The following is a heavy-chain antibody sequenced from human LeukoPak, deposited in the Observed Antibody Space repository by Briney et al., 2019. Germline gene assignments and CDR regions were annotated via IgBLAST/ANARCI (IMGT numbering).Heavy chain of an antibody. V-gene: IGHV3-74*01. CDR3: AGGRLVATSKAVAIDY. CDR1: GFTFSSYW. CDR2: INERGSST. D-gene: IGHD5-12*01. Sequence: QPGGSLRLSCAASGFTFSSYWMHWVRQAPGKGLVWVSRINERGSSTSYADSVKGRFTISRDNAKNTLYLQMNNLRADDTAVYYCAGGRLVATSKAVAIDYWGQGTLVTVSS. J-gene: IGHJ4*02.